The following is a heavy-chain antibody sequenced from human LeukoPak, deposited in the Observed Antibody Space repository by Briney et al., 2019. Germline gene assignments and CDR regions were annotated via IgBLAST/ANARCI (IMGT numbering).Heavy chain of an antibody. CDR3: ARVPVPLYCSGGSRHHGAFDY. CDR2: IIPIFGTA. V-gene: IGHV1-69*05. J-gene: IGHJ4*02. D-gene: IGHD2-15*01. Sequence: EASVKVSCKASGGTFSSYAISWVRQAPGQGLEWMGRIIPIFGTANYAQKFQGRVTITTDESTSTAYMELSSLRSEDTAVYYCARVPVPLYCSGGSRHHGAFDYWGQGTLVTVSS. CDR1: GGTFSSYA.